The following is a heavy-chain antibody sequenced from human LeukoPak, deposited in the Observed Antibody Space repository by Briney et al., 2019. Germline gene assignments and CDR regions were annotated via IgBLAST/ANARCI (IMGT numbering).Heavy chain of an antibody. CDR2: ISSSSGYI. Sequence: GGSLRLSCAASGFTFRNYGMNWVRQAPGKGLEWLSSISSSSGYIYYADSLKGRFTISRDNAKNSLYLQMNSLRGEDTAVYYCARVIQSSGSSDYWGQGTLVTVSS. J-gene: IGHJ4*02. D-gene: IGHD3-10*01. CDR3: ARVIQSSGSSDY. CDR1: GFTFRNYG. V-gene: IGHV3-21*01.